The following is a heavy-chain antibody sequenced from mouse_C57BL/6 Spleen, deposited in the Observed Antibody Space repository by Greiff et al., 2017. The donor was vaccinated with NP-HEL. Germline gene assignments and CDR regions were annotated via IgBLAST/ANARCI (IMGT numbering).Heavy chain of an antibody. V-gene: IGHV3-5*01. CDR2: IYYSGTI. CDR3: ARDGDGSSPYYYAMDY. D-gene: IGHD1-1*01. J-gene: IGHJ4*01. Sequence: VQLKESGPGLVKPSQTVFLTCTVTGISITTGNYRWSWIRQFPGNKLEWIGYIYYSGTITYNPSLTRRTTITRDTPKNQFFLEMNSLTAEDTATYYCARDGDGSSPYYYAMDYWGQGTSVTVSS. CDR1: GISITTGNYR.